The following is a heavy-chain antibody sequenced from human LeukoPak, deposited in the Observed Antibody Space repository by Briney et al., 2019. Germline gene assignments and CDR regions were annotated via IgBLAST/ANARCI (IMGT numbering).Heavy chain of an antibody. D-gene: IGHD6-19*01. CDR2: MYTSGST. V-gene: IGHV4-61*02. J-gene: IGHJ4*02. CDR3: ARGQGGWYHYFDY. CDR1: GGSISSTTYY. Sequence: PSETLSLTCTVSGGSISSTTYYWGWIRQPPGKGLEWIGRMYTSGSTNYNPSLKSRVTISVDTSKNQFSLKLSSVTAADTAVYYCARGQGGWYHYFDYWGQGTLVTVSS.